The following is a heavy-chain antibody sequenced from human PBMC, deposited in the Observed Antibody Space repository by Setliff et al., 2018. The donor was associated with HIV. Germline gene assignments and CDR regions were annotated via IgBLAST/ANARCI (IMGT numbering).Heavy chain of an antibody. J-gene: IGHJ5*02. V-gene: IGHV1-2*02. CDR3: ARAASRNAWDIVVVPAARGGYNWFDP. CDR2: INPNNGGT. Sequence: GASVKVSCKASGYTFTGYYIHWVRQAPGQGLEWMGWINPNNGGTNYAQKFQGRVTMTRDTSISTAYMELSRLRSDDTAVYYCARAASRNAWDIVVVPAARGGYNWFDPWGQGTLVTVSS. D-gene: IGHD2-2*01. CDR1: GYTFTGYY.